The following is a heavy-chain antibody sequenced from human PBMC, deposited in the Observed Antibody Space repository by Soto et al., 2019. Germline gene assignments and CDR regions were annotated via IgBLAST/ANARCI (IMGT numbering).Heavy chain of an antibody. CDR2: IWYDGSIK. Sequence: QVHLVESGGGVVQPGRSLRLSCAASGFIFSGYGMHWVRQAPGKGPEWVGIIWYDGSIKYYADSVKGRFTISRDNSRNTLFLQMNSLRAEDTAVYYCARVDCSGNNCRPYSYYLMDVWGQGTTVTVSS. J-gene: IGHJ6*02. V-gene: IGHV3-33*01. CDR3: ARVDCSGNNCRPYSYYLMDV. D-gene: IGHD2-15*01. CDR1: GFIFSGYG.